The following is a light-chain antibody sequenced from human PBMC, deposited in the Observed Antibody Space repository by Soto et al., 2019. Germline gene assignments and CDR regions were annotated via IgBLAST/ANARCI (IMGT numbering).Light chain of an antibody. V-gene: IGKV1-5*03. CDR3: QHYNSYSEA. CDR1: QTISSW. Sequence: DIQMTQSPSTLSGSVGDRVTITCRASQTISSWLAWYQQKPGKAPKLLIYKASTLKSGVPSRFSGSGSGTEFTLTISSLQPDDFTTYYCQHYNSYSEAFGTGTKVELK. J-gene: IGKJ1*01. CDR2: KAS.